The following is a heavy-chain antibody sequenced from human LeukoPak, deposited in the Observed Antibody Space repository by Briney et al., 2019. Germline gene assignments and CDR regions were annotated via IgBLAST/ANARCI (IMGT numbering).Heavy chain of an antibody. CDR2: INHSGST. CDR1: GGSFSGYY. V-gene: IGHV4-34*01. D-gene: IGHD5-12*01. J-gene: IGHJ3*02. CDR3: ARGDSDYGDAFDI. Sequence: SETLSLTCAVYGGSFSGYYWSWIRQPPGKGLEWIGEINHSGSTNYNPSLKSRVTISVDTSKNQFSLKLSSVTAADTAVYYCARGDSDYGDAFDIWGQGTMVTVSS.